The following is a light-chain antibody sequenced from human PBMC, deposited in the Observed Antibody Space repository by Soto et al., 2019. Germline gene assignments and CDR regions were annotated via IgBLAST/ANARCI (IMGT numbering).Light chain of an antibody. CDR3: QHYNSYSEA. V-gene: IGKV1-5*03. Sequence: DIKITQSPSTVSGSEGDRVTITSLASPTINRWLAWYQQKPGKAPKLLIYRASTLKSGVPSRFSGSGSGTEFTLTISSLQADDFATYYCQHYNSYSEAFGQGTKV. J-gene: IGKJ1*01. CDR2: RAS. CDR1: PTINRW.